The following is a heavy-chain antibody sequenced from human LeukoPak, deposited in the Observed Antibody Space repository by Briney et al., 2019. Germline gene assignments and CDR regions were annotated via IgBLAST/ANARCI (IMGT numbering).Heavy chain of an antibody. CDR1: GFRFNNYG. Sequence: PGGSLRLSCAASGFRFNNYGMHWVRQAPGKGLEWVAYIRHDERDRNYADSVKGRFTISRDNSKKTLYLQMNSLRAEDTAVYYCARVRYSGYDPLRGVFDYWGQGTLVTVSS. D-gene: IGHD5-12*01. CDR3: ARVRYSGYDPLRGVFDY. J-gene: IGHJ4*02. CDR2: IRHDERDR. V-gene: IGHV3-30*02.